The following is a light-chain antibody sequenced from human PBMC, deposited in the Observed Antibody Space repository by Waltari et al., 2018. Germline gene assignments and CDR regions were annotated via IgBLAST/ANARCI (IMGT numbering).Light chain of an antibody. J-gene: IGLJ3*02. Sequence: QSALTQPPSASGSLGTSLPISCTGLSTDVAGYAPVFWYQQHPGQAPKLLIYEVTKRPSGVPDRFSGSKSDNTASLAVSGLQAEDEADYYCSSYAGGSSLMFGGGTKLTVL. CDR2: EVT. CDR1: STDVAGYAP. V-gene: IGLV2-8*01. CDR3: SSYAGGSSLM.